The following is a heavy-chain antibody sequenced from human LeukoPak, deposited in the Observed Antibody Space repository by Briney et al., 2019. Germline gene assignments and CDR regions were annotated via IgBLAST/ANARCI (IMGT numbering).Heavy chain of an antibody. V-gene: IGHV3-11*04. CDR2: ISSGGSTI. J-gene: IGHJ4*02. Sequence: GGSLRLSCAASGFTFSDYYMGWIRQAPGKGLEWVSYISSGGSTIYYADSVKGRFTISRDNARNSLYLQMNSLRAEDTAVYYCARAGRYYGSSGYFQLDYWGQGTLVTVSS. CDR3: ARAGRYYGSSGYFQLDY. CDR1: GFTFSDYY. D-gene: IGHD3-22*01.